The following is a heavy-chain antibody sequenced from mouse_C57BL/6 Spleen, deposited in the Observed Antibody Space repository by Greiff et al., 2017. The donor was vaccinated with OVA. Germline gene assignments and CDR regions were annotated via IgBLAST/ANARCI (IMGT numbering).Heavy chain of an antibody. CDR3: ASGDYYGSSYAWFAY. CDR1: GYTFTSYW. V-gene: IGHV1-64*01. Sequence: QVQLQQPGAELVKPGASVKLSCKASGYTFTSYWMHWVKQRPGQGLEWIGMIHPNSGSTNYNEKFKSKATLTVDKSSSTAYMQLSSLKSEDSAVYYCASGDYYGSSYAWFAYWGQGTLVTVSA. CDR2: IHPNSGST. D-gene: IGHD1-1*01. J-gene: IGHJ3*01.